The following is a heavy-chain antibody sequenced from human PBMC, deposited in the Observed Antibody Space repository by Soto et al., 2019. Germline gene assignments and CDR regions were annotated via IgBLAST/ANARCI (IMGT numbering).Heavy chain of an antibody. J-gene: IGHJ6*02. Sequence: SVKVSCKASGGTFSSYAISWVRQAPGQGLEWMGGMIPIFGTANYAQKLQGGVTITADESTSTAYMELSSLRSEDTAVYYCARGGTMVRGPSHYYYGMDVWGQGTTVTVSS. V-gene: IGHV1-69*13. CDR1: GGTFSSYA. CDR3: ARGGTMVRGPSHYYYGMDV. CDR2: MIPIFGTA. D-gene: IGHD3-10*01.